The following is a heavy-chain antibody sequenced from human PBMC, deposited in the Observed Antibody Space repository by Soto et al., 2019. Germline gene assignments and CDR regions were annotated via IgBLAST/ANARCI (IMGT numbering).Heavy chain of an antibody. D-gene: IGHD6-13*01. CDR2: IHYSGTT. J-gene: IGHJ4*02. CDR3: AAGEASSRNLAPYYLDF. V-gene: IGHV4-59*01. Sequence: SETLSLTCTVSGGSMRNYFWTWIRQPPGKGLEWIGYIHYSGTTSFFPSYNPSLRSRVTISEDTSRNQFSLKLLSVTTADTAVYFCAAGEASSRNLAPYYLDFWGQGTLVTVSS. CDR1: GGSMRNYF.